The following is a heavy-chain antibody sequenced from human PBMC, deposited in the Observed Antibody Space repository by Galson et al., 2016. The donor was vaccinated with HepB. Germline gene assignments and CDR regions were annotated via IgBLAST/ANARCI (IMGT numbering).Heavy chain of an antibody. J-gene: IGHJ5*02. D-gene: IGHD6-19*01. CDR1: GVTFSSCV. CDR3: ARDGALPGGWVWIDP. CDR2: ISGSGGST. V-gene: IGHV3-23*01. Sequence: SLRLSCAASGVTFSSCVMSWVRQAPGRGPEWVSAISGSGGSTYYSDSVKGRFAISRDNSKNSLYLQMNSLRAEDTAVYYCARDGALPGGWVWIDPWGQGTLVIVSS.